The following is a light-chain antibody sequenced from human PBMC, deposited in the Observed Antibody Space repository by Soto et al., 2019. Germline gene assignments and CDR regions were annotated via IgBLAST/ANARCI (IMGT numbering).Light chain of an antibody. Sequence: EMVLTQSPGTLSLSPGERATLSCRASQSVSSSYLAWYHQKRGQAPRLLIYDASSRATGIPDRFSGSGSGTDFTLTISRLEPEDFAVYYCQQYGPSRNTFGGGTKVELK. V-gene: IGKV3-20*01. J-gene: IGKJ4*01. CDR2: DAS. CDR3: QQYGPSRNT. CDR1: QSVSSSY.